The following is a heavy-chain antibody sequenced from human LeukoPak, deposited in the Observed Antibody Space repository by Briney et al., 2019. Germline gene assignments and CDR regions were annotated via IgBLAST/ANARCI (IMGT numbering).Heavy chain of an antibody. D-gene: IGHD3-10*01. J-gene: IGHJ4*02. CDR1: GGSFSGYY. CDR2: VYYSGST. V-gene: IGHV4-59*12. Sequence: PSETLSLTCAVYGGSFSGYYWTWIRQPPGKGLEWIGSVYYSGSTNYNPSLQSRVTISVDKSKNLFSLKLTSVTTADTAVYYCARDHYFGSGLFYWGQGTLVTVSS. CDR3: ARDHYFGSGLFY.